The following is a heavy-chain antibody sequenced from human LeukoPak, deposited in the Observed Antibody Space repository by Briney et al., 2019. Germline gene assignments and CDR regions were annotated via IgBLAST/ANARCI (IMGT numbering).Heavy chain of an antibody. D-gene: IGHD3-10*01. V-gene: IGHV4-59*01. J-gene: IGHJ4*02. CDR3: AKSYGSGNYFDS. Sequence: SETLSLTCTVSGGSISSYYWSWIRQPPGKGLEWIAYISYSGRSDYNPSLKSRVTISIDTSKNQFSLKLTSVSAADTAVYYCAKSYGSGNYFDSWGQGTLVTVSS. CDR1: GGSISSYY. CDR2: ISYSGRS.